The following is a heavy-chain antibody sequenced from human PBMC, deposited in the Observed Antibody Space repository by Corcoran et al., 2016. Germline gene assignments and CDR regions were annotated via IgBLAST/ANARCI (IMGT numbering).Heavy chain of an antibody. CDR2: IYYSGST. J-gene: IGHJ4*02. CDR3: ARWTTVTLYYFDY. D-gene: IGHD4-17*01. CDR1: GGSISSSSYY. Sequence: QLQLQESGPGLVKPSETLSLTCTVSGGSISSSSYYWGWIRQPPGKGLEWIGSIYYSGSTYYNPSLKSRVTISVDTSKNQFSLKLSSVTAADTAVYYCARWTTVTLYYFDYWGQGTLVTVSS. V-gene: IGHV4-39*07.